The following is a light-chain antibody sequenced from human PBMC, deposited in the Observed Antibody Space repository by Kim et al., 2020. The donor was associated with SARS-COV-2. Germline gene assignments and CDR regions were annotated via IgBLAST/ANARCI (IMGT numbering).Light chain of an antibody. Sequence: SPGERATLSCRASQSVSSSYLAWYQQKPGQAPRLLIYDASIRATAVSDRFSGSGSGTDFTLTISRLEVEDFAVYYCQQYGSSPTTFGQGTKVDIK. CDR1: QSVSSSY. J-gene: IGKJ1*01. CDR3: QQYGSSPTT. V-gene: IGKV3-20*01. CDR2: DAS.